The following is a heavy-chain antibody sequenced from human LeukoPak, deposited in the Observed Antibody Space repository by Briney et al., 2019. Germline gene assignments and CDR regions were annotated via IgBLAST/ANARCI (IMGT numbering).Heavy chain of an antibody. J-gene: IGHJ4*02. Sequence: SETLSLTCAVYGGSFSGYYWSWIRQPPGKGLEWIGEINHSGSTNYNPSLKSRVTISVDTSKNQFSLKLSPVTAADTAVYYCARARRAVTSASFDYWGQGTLVTVSS. D-gene: IGHD4-17*01. CDR2: INHSGST. V-gene: IGHV4-34*01. CDR3: ARARRAVTSASFDY. CDR1: GGSFSGYY.